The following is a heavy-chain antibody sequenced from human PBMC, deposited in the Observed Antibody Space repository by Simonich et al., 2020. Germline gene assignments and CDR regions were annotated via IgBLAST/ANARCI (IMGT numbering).Heavy chain of an antibody. CDR3: ARGGYSGSYNWFDP. V-gene: IGHV3-13*01. D-gene: IGHD1-26*01. J-gene: IGHJ5*02. Sequence: EVQLVESGGGLVQPGGSLRLSCAASGFPLFSYDMHWVRQSSGKGPEWVAAIGTADDTDFPGSVKGRFTISRENAKNSLYLQMNSLRAGDTAVYYCARGGYSGSYNWFDPWGQGTLVTVSS. CDR2: IGTADDT. CDR1: GFPLFSYD.